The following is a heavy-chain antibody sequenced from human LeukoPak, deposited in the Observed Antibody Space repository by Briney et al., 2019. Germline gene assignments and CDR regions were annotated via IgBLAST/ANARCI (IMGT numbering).Heavy chain of an antibody. Sequence: GGSLRLSCAASGFTFDDYAMHWVRQAPGKGLEWVSGISWNSGSIGYADSVKGRFTISRDNAKNSLYLQMNSLRAEDTALYYCALAKTDIVVVPAAMRSYYFDYWAREPWSPSPQ. V-gene: IGHV3-9*01. CDR3: ALAKTDIVVVPAAMRSYYFDY. CDR1: GFTFDDYA. D-gene: IGHD2-2*01. CDR2: ISWNSGSI. J-gene: IGHJ4*02.